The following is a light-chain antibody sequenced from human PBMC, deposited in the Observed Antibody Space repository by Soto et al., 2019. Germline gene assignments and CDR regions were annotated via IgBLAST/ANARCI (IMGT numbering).Light chain of an antibody. CDR1: SSDVGGYNY. CDR3: SSYAGSNNLV. J-gene: IGLJ2*01. CDR2: EVS. Sequence: QSVLTQPPSASGSPGQSVTISCTGTSSDVGGYNYVSWYQQHPGKAPKLMLYEVSKRPSGVPDRFSGSKSGNTASLTVSGLQAEDEAEYYCSSYAGSNNLVFGGGTQLTVL. V-gene: IGLV2-8*01.